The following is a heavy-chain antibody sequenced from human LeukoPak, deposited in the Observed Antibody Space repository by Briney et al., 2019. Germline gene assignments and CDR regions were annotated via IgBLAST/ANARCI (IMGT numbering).Heavy chain of an antibody. Sequence: SETLSLTCTVSGGSISSYYWSWIRQPPGKGLEWIGYIYYSGSTNYNPSLKSRVTISVDTSKNQFSLKLSSVTAANTAVYYCARSDAAGAEYFQHWGQGTLVTVSS. J-gene: IGHJ1*01. CDR1: GGSISSYY. V-gene: IGHV4-59*01. D-gene: IGHD6-13*01. CDR3: ARSDAAGAEYFQH. CDR2: IYYSGST.